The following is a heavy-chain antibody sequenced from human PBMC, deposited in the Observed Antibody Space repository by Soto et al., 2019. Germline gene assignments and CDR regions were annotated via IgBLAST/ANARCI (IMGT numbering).Heavy chain of an antibody. CDR1: GFTFSSYS. J-gene: IGHJ5*02. CDR2: ISSSSSTI. Sequence: PGGSLRLSCAASGFTFSSYSMNWVRQAPGKGLEWVSYISSSSSTIYYADSVKGRFTISRDNAKNSLYLQMSSLRDEDTAVYYCAREAYSSGLNWFDPWGQRTLVTVSS. V-gene: IGHV3-48*02. D-gene: IGHD6-19*01. CDR3: AREAYSSGLNWFDP.